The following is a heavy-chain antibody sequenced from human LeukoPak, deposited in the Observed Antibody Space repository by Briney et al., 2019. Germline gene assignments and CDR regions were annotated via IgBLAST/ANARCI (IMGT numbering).Heavy chain of an antibody. CDR3: ARGRYCSSTSCYDCQH. CDR1: GGAFRGYY. Sequence: SETLSLTVAVHGGAFRGYYWSWFPQPPGKGLGWSGEINHSGSTNHNPSLKRRVTISVDTAKTQFSLTVSSVPAADTAVYYCARGRYCSSTSCYDCQHWGQGTLVTVSS. CDR2: INHSGST. J-gene: IGHJ1*01. V-gene: IGHV4-34*01. D-gene: IGHD2-2*01.